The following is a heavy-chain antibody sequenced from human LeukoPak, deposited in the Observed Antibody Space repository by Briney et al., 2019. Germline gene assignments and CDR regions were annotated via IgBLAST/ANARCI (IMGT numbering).Heavy chain of an antibody. J-gene: IGHJ4*02. V-gene: IGHV3-7*01. CDR3: ASGNDY. CDR2: IKQDGTEK. Sequence: GGSLRLSCAASGFTFSRYWMSWVRQAPGKGLEWVANIKQDGTEKYYVDSVKGRFTVSRDNAKNSLYLQMNSLKTEDTAVYYCASGNDYWGQGTLVTVSP. CDR1: GFTFSRYW.